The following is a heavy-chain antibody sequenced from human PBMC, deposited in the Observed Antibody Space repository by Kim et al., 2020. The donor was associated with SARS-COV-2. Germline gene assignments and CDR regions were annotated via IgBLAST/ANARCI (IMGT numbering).Heavy chain of an antibody. J-gene: IGHJ3*02. CDR3: ARSAVLDYYDSSGYLAFDI. CDR1: GYSFTSYW. CDR2: IYPGDSDT. D-gene: IGHD3-22*01. Sequence: GESLKISCKGSGYSFTSYWIGWVRQMPGKGLEWMGIIYPGDSDTRYSPSFQGQVTISADKSISTAYLQWSSLKASDTAMYYCARSAVLDYYDSSGYLAFDIWGQGTMVTVSS. V-gene: IGHV5-51*01.